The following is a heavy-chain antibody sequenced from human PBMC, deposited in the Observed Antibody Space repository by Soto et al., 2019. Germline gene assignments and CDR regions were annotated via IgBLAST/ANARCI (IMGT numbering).Heavy chain of an antibody. CDR3: ASNHPGYSSSWSSFDY. J-gene: IGHJ4*02. CDR2: IYHSGST. Sequence: PSETLSLTCAVSGGSISSGGYSWSWIRQPPGKGLEWIGYIYHSGSTYYNPSLKSRVTISVDRSKNQFSLKLSSVTAADTAVYYXASNHPGYSSSWSSFDYWGQGTLVTVSS. D-gene: IGHD6-13*01. CDR1: GGSISSGGYS. V-gene: IGHV4-30-2*01.